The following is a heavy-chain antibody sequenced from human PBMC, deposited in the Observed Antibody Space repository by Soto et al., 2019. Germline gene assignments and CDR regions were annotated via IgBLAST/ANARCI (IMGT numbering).Heavy chain of an antibody. CDR3: ARDRGVAPPVAGNTHYYYYMDV. V-gene: IGHV1-18*01. Sequence: QEQLVQSGAEVKKPGASVTVSCKASGYSFTNYGITWVRQAPGQGLEWMGWISGFNGNTHYTQKLQGRVTMTTDASTSTAYMGLRSRRSDDTAVYYCARDRGVAPPVAGNTHYYYYMDVWGKGTTVTVSS. CDR1: GYSFTNYG. CDR2: ISGFNGNT. D-gene: IGHD6-19*01. J-gene: IGHJ6*03.